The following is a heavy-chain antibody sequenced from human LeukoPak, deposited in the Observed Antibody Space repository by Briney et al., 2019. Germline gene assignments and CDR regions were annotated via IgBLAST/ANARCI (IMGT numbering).Heavy chain of an antibody. D-gene: IGHD2-2*01. J-gene: IGHJ6*03. CDR1: GYTFTSYD. CDR2: ISAYNGNT. CDR3: ARGGDRDCSSTSCYYYYMDV. V-gene: IGHV1-18*04. Sequence: ASVEVSCKASGYTFTSYDINWVRQATGQGLEWMGWISAYNGNTNYAQKLRGRVTMTTDTSTSTAYMELRSLRSDDTAVYYCARGGDRDCSSTSCYYYYMDVWGKGTTVTVSS.